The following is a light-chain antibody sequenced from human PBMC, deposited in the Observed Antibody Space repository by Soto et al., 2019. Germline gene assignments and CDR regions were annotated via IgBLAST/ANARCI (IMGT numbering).Light chain of an antibody. Sequence: QSALTQPPSASGSPGQSVTISCTGTSSDVGGYNYVSWYQHHPGKAPKLIIYEVDERPSGVPDRFSGSKSGNTASLTVSGLQAEDEADYYCSSYVGSNNFPYVFGTGTKLT. CDR1: SSDVGGYNY. CDR2: EVD. J-gene: IGLJ1*01. V-gene: IGLV2-8*01. CDR3: SSYVGSNNFPYV.